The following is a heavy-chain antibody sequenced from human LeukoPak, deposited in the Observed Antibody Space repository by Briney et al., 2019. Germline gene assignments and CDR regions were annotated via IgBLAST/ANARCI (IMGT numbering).Heavy chain of an antibody. CDR3: AKDWARLARGGGLND. CDR1: GFTFDDYA. D-gene: IGHD5-12*01. V-gene: IGHV3-9*01. Sequence: PGRSLRLSCAASGFTFDDYAMHWVRQAPGKGLEWVSGISWNSGSIGYADSVKGRFTISRDNAKNSLYLQMNSLRAEDTALYYCAKDWARLARGGGLNDWGQGTLVTVSS. CDR2: ISWNSGSI. J-gene: IGHJ4*02.